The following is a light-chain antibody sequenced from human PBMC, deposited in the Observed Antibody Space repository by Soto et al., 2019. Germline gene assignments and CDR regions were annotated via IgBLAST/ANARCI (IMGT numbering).Light chain of an antibody. V-gene: IGKV3-11*01. CDR2: DAS. CDR1: QSVSSSY. J-gene: IGKJ5*01. CDR3: QQRSNWPIT. Sequence: EIVLTQSPVTLSLSPGQRSALSCTASQSVSSSYLAWYQQKPGQAPRLLIYDASNRATGIPARFSGSGSGTDFTLTISSLEPEDFAVYYCQQRSNWPITFGQGTRLEIK.